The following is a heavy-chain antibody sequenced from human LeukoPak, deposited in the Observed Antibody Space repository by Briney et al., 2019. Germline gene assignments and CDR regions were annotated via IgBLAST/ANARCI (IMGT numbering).Heavy chain of an antibody. J-gene: IGHJ1*01. CDR2: SRNKPDGYIT. CDR3: VVEEGWWFRN. CDR1: GFRFRDYY. V-gene: IGHV3-72*01. Sequence: GPLRLSCAASGFRFRDYYVAWARQAPGEGLECVGRSRNKPDGYITTYDASVTGRFTISRDDSKNSVYLELDTLKTDDTAVYYWVVEEGWWFRNWGRGTLVIVSS. D-gene: IGHD2-15*01.